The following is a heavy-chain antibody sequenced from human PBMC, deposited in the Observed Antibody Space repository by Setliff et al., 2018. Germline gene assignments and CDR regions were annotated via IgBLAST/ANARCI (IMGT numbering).Heavy chain of an antibody. CDR2: IGAYTGNT. CDR3: SRLVRYCTTTTCQSVPGAEV. V-gene: IGHV1-18*01. Sequence: GASVKVSCKASGYIFTDYGVSWVRQAPGQGLEWMGWIGAYTGNTNYAQKFQGRVTMTTDTSTSTAYMELRSLRSDDTAVYYCSRLVRYCTTTTCQSVPGAEVWGQGTLVTVS. J-gene: IGHJ4*02. D-gene: IGHD2-8*01. CDR1: GYIFTDYG.